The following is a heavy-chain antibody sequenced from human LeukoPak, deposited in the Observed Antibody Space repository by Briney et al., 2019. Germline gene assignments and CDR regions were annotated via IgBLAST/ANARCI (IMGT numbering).Heavy chain of an antibody. V-gene: IGHV3-21*01. J-gene: IGHJ6*02. D-gene: IGHD3-10*01. Sequence: PGGSLRLSCAASGFTFSSYSMNWVRQAPGKGLEWGSSISSSSSYIYYADSVKGRFTISRDNAKNSLYLQMNSLRAEDTAVYYCARATYYYGSGSYFKDFYYYYGMDVWGQGTTVTVSS. CDR3: ARATYYYGSGSYFKDFYYYYGMDV. CDR1: GFTFSSYS. CDR2: ISSSSSYI.